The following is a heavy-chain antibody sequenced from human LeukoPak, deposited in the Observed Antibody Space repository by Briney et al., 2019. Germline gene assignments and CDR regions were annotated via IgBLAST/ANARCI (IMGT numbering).Heavy chain of an antibody. CDR2: FDPEHGEI. CDR1: GYTLSELS. D-gene: IGHD6-19*01. J-gene: IGHJ4*02. CDR3: ATEGLGIVVAGLPEGFDF. Sequence: SVKVSCKVSGYTLSELSMHRVRQAPGKGLEWMGGFDPEHGEIIYVQKFQGRVTMTEDTSTDTAYMELSSLRSEDSAVYYCATEGLGIVVAGLPEGFDFWGQGTLVTVSS. V-gene: IGHV1-24*01.